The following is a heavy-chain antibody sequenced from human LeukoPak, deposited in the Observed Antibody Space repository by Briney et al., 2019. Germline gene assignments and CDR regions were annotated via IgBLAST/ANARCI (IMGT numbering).Heavy chain of an antibody. CDR3: ARDHRAEAVAATY. J-gene: IGHJ4*02. CDR1: GCTFTSYG. CDR2: ISAYNGNS. Sequence: ASVKLSCNASGCTFTSYGISWVRQAPGQGLEWMGLISAYNGNSNYAHKHQGKVTMTTATSTSTAYMELRSLRSDDTAVYFCARDHRAEAVAATYWGQGTLVTVSS. D-gene: IGHD6-19*01. V-gene: IGHV1-18*04.